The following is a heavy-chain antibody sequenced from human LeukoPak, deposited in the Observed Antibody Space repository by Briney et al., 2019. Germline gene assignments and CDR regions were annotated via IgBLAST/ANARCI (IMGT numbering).Heavy chain of an antibody. CDR2: ISHDDSVQ. J-gene: IGHJ4*02. CDR3: ARDGQLDY. CDR1: GFTFSNYA. V-gene: IGHV3-30*04. Sequence: PGRSLRPSCAASGFTFSNYALHWVRQAPGKGLEWVAVISHDDSVQYYPDSVKGRFTISRDHSKNTLYLQMNSLRSDDTAVYYCARDGQLDYWGQGTLVTVFS.